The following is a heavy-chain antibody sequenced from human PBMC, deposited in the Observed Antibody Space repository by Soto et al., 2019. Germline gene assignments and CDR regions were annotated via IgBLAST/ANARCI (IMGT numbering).Heavy chain of an antibody. J-gene: IGHJ4*02. D-gene: IGHD3-10*01. CDR3: ARAPDYYGSGSYYPLDY. Sequence: GGSLRLSCAASGFTFSSYDMHWVRQATGKGLEWVSAIGTAGDTYYPGSVKGRFTISRENAKNSLYLQMNSLRAEDTAVYYCARAPDYYGSGSYYPLDYWGQGTLVTVSS. CDR2: IGTAGDT. V-gene: IGHV3-13*01. CDR1: GFTFSSYD.